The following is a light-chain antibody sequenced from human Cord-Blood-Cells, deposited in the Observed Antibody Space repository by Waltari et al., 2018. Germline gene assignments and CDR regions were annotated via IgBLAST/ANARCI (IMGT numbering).Light chain of an antibody. CDR2: QDS. CDR3: QAWDSSTHVV. V-gene: IGLV3-1*01. CDR1: KLWYKY. J-gene: IGLJ2*01. Sequence: SYELTQPPSVSVSPGQTASTTCSGDKLWYKYACWYQQKPGQSPVLVIYQDSKRPSGIPERFSGSNSGNTATLTISGTQAMDEADYYCQAWDSSTHVVFGGGTKLTVL.